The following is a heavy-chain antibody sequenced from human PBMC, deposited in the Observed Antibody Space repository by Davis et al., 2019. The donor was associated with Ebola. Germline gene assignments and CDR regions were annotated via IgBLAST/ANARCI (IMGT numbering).Heavy chain of an antibody. CDR3: ARGTYSSSWYY. V-gene: IGHV4-34*01. CDR2: INHSGST. Sequence: SETLSLTCAVYGGSFSGYYWSWIRQPPGKGLEWIGEINHSGSTNYNPSLKSRVTISVDTSKNQFSLKLSSVTAADTAAYYCARGTYSSSWYYWGQGTLVTVSS. J-gene: IGHJ4*02. CDR1: GGSFSGYY. D-gene: IGHD6-13*01.